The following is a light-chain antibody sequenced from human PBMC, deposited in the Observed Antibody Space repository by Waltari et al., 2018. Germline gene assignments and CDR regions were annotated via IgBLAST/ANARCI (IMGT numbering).Light chain of an antibody. J-gene: IGKJ4*01. Sequence: DIQMTQSPSTLSASVGDRVTITCRASQGIGSFLAWYQQKPGKAPKLLIYDASSLESGVPSRFSGSGSGTEFTLTINSLQPDDFATYSCQQYYSYFTFGGGAKVGSN. CDR3: QQYYSYFT. CDR1: QGIGSF. V-gene: IGKV1-5*01. CDR2: DAS.